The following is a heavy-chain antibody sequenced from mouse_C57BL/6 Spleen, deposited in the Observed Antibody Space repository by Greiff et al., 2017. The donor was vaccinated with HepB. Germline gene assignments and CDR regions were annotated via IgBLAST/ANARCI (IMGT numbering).Heavy chain of an antibody. J-gene: IGHJ4*01. CDR3: ARDIHYAMDY. Sequence: VQLQQSGGGLVKPGGSLKLSCAASGFTFSDYGMHWVRQAPEKGLEWVAYISSGSSTIYYADTVKGRFTISRDNAKNTLFLQMTSLRSEDTAMYYCARDIHYAMDYWGQGTSVTVSS. V-gene: IGHV5-17*01. CDR1: GFTFSDYG. CDR2: ISSGSSTI.